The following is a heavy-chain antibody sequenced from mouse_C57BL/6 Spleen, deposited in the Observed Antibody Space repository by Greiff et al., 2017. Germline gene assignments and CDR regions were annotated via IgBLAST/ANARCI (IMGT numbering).Heavy chain of an antibody. CDR2: IRNKANGYTT. CDR3: ASKDYDGKWGGGMDY. CDR1: GFTFTDYY. Sequence: EVMLVESGGGLVQPGGSLSLSCAASGFTFTDYYMSWVRQPPGKALEWLGFIRNKANGYTTEYSASVKGRFTISRDNSQSILDLQMNALRAEDSATYYCASKDYDGKWGGGMDYWGQGTSVTVSS. D-gene: IGHD2-4*01. V-gene: IGHV7-3*01. J-gene: IGHJ4*01.